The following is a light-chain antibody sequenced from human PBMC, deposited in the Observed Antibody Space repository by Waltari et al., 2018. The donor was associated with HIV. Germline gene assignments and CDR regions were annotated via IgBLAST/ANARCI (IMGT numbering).Light chain of an antibody. V-gene: IGLV1-40*01. Sequence: QSTLTQPPSISGAPGQRITISCAGDRSDLGAGSGVHWYQQFPGTAPRLHIYHNSNRPAGGPDRFSGSQSGSSGSLAITGLQNEDEADYYGQAYDGSLRGLWVFGGGTKLTVL. CDR1: RSDLGAGSG. J-gene: IGLJ3*02. CDR2: HNS. CDR3: QAYDGSLRGLWV.